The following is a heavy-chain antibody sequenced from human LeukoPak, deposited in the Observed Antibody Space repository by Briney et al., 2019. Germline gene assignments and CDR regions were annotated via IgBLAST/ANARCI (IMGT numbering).Heavy chain of an antibody. CDR2: IRSKANSYAT. V-gene: IGHV3-73*01. CDR1: GFTFSDSA. CDR3: AKAPTYSNYNY. J-gene: IGHJ4*02. Sequence: GGSLRLSCAASGFTFSDSAMHWVRQASGKGLEWVGRIRSKANSYATAYAASVKGRFTISRDDSKNTLYLQMNSLRAEDTAVYYCAKAPTYSNYNYWGQGTLVTVSS. D-gene: IGHD4-11*01.